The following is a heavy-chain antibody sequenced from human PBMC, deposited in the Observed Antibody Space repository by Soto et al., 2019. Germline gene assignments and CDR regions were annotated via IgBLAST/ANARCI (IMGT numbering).Heavy chain of an antibody. D-gene: IGHD2-2*01. CDR3: ARHVPAAGYYYGMDV. V-gene: IGHV1-69*12. CDR1: GGTFSSYA. J-gene: IGHJ6*02. Sequence: QVQLVQSGAEVKKPGSSVKVSCKASGGTFSSYAISWVRQAPGQGLEWMGGIIPIFGTANYAQKFQGRVTITADEATSTAYMEVSSLRSEATAVYYCARHVPAAGYYYGMDVWGQGTTVTVSS. CDR2: IIPIFGTA.